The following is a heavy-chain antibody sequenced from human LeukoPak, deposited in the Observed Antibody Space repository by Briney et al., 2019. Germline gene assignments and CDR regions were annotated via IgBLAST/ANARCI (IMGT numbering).Heavy chain of an antibody. J-gene: IGHJ4*02. CDR2: ISNDGSNK. Sequence: GGSLRLSCAASGFTFSNYGMIWVRQAPGKGPEWVAVISNDGSNKYHAESVRGRFTISRDNSKNTLYLQMNSLRAEDTAVYYCAKDAGHCSGGSCYRQDYWGQGTLVTVSS. V-gene: IGHV3-30*18. D-gene: IGHD2-15*01. CDR3: AKDAGHCSGGSCYRQDY. CDR1: GFTFSNYG.